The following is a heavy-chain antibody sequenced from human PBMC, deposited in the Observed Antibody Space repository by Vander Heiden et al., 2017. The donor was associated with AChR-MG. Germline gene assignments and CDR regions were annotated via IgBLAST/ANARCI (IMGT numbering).Heavy chain of an antibody. V-gene: IGHV3-30*03. CDR3: AFRGVRLLEWSSLDY. D-gene: IGHD3-3*01. J-gene: IGHJ4*02. CDR1: GFIFSRYP. Sequence: QVQLVESGGGVVQPGRSLRLSCSASGFIFSRYPMHWAPQAPGKGLEWVAVISYDGSKKYYVDSVKGRFTISRDNSKSTLYLQMNSLRAEDTAVYYCAFRGVRLLEWSSLDYGGQGTLATVSS. CDR2: ISYDGSKK.